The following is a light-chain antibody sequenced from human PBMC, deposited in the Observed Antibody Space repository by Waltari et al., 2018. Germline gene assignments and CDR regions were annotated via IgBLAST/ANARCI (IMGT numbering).Light chain of an antibody. J-gene: IGKJ4*01. CDR2: AAS. V-gene: IGKV1-39*01. Sequence: DIQMTQSPSSLSASVGARVTLTCRASPSINVYLNWYQHKPGKAPKLLIYAASTLQNGVPSRFSGSGSETDFTLTISSLQPEDSAIYYCQQSYSTRALTFGGGTKVEI. CDR1: PSINVY. CDR3: QQSYSTRALT.